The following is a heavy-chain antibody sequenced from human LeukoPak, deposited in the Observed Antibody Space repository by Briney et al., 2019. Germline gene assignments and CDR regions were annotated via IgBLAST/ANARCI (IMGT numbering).Heavy chain of an antibody. Sequence: GASVKVSCKASGGTLSSYAISWVRQAPGQGLEWMGGIIPIFGTANYAQKFQGRVTITADESTSTAYMELSSLRSEDTAVYYCARGLHYDFWSGYWFDYWGQGTLVTVSS. D-gene: IGHD3-3*01. V-gene: IGHV1-69*13. CDR3: ARGLHYDFWSGYWFDY. J-gene: IGHJ4*02. CDR2: IIPIFGTA. CDR1: GGTLSSYA.